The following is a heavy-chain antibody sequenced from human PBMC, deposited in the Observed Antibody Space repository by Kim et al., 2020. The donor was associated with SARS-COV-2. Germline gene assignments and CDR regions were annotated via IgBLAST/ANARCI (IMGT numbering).Heavy chain of an antibody. CDR3: ARTPPPRITLIVVVPNWYFDL. CDR2: IYYSGST. CDR1: GGSISSGGYY. V-gene: IGHV4-31*03. J-gene: IGHJ2*01. Sequence: SETLSLTCTVSGGSISSGGYYWSWIRQHPGKGLEWIGYIYYSGSTYYNPSLKSRVTISVDTSKNQFSLKLSSVTAADTAVYYFARTPPPRITLIVVVPNWYFDLWGRGTLVTVSS. D-gene: IGHD3-22*01.